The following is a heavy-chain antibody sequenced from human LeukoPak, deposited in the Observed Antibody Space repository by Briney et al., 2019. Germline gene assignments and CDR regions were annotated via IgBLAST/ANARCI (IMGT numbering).Heavy chain of an antibody. V-gene: IGHV1-69*06. Sequence: SVKVSYKASGYTFTSYAMNWVRQAPGQGLEWMGGIIPIFGTANYAQKFQGRVTITADKSTSTAYMELSSLRSEDTAVYYCARASGYSSSWVQVNWFDPWGQGTLVTVSS. CDR1: GYTFTSYA. D-gene: IGHD6-13*01. J-gene: IGHJ5*02. CDR2: IIPIFGTA. CDR3: ARASGYSSSWVQVNWFDP.